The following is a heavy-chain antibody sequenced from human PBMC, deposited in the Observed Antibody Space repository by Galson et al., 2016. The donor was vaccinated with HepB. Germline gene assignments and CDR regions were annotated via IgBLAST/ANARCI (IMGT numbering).Heavy chain of an antibody. J-gene: IGHJ5*01. Sequence: SETLSLTCAVYGDTFSGYYWSWVRQPPGKGLEWAGEINHRGRVKYNPLFKSRLTLSVDTSKNQFSLRLSSVTAADTGIYFCARIGPKMHYEFFTGPGYFFDSWGRGTPVLVSS. CDR3: ARIGPKMHYEFFTGPGYFFDS. CDR2: INHRGRV. V-gene: IGHV4-34*01. D-gene: IGHD3/OR15-3a*01. CDR1: GDTFSGYY.